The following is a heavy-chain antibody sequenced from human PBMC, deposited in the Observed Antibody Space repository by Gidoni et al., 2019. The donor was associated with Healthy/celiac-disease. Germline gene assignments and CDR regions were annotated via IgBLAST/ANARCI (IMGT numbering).Heavy chain of an antibody. CDR2: IIPILGTA. V-gene: IGHV1-69*01. CDR3: ARDRREVATIRWFDP. Sequence: QVQLVQPGAEVKKPGSSVKVSCKASGGPFSSYAISWVRQAPGQGLEWMGGIIPILGTANYAQKFQGRVTITADESTSTAYMELSSLRSEDTAVYYCARDRREVATIRWFDPWGQGTLVTVSS. CDR1: GGPFSSYA. J-gene: IGHJ5*02. D-gene: IGHD5-12*01.